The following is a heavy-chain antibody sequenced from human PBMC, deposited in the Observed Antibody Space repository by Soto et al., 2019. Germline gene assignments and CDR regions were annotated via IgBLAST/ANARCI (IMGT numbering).Heavy chain of an antibody. Sequence: SETLSLTCTVSGGSIGSDYWSWIRQPPGKGLEWIGYSHNSGSTDYNPSLKSRVTISLDTSRNEFSLKLRSVTAADTAVYYCAKGGWYEDHWGQGTLVTVSS. J-gene: IGHJ4*02. CDR1: GGSIGSDY. D-gene: IGHD6-19*01. CDR3: AKGGWYEDH. CDR2: SHNSGST. V-gene: IGHV4-59*08.